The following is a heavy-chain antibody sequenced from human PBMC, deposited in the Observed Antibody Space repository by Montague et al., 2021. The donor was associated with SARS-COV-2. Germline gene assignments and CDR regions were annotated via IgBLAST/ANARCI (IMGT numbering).Heavy chain of an antibody. J-gene: IGHJ6*02. CDR3: TSGREGNYNVMDV. Sequence: CAISGDSVSSNSATWNWVRQSPSRGLEWLGRTYYRSKWYKDYAVSVRGRVTINPDTSKNQFSLQLNSVTPEDAAIYYCTSGREGNYNVMDVWGQGTTVTVSS. D-gene: IGHD1-1*01. V-gene: IGHV6-1*01. CDR2: TYYRSKWYK. CDR1: GDSVSSNSAT.